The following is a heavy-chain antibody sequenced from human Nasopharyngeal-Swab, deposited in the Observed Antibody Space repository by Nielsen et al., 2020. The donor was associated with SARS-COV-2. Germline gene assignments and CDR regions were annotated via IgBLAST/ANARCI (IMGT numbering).Heavy chain of an antibody. Sequence: ASVKVSCKASGYTFISYSITWVRQAPGQGLEWMGWISPYNANTNYAQNLQGRVTMTTDTSTSTAYMELRSLRSDDTAVYYCARHYGDWYFDLWGRGTLVTVSS. V-gene: IGHV1-18*01. J-gene: IGHJ2*01. CDR1: GYTFISYS. CDR3: ARHYGDWYFDL. CDR2: ISPYNANT. D-gene: IGHD4-17*01.